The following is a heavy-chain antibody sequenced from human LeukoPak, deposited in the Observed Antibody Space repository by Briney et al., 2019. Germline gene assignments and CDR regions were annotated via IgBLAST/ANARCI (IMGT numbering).Heavy chain of an antibody. Sequence: PGGSLRLSCATSGFSFSDYTMSWVRQAPGKGLEWVSYISSSSSTIYYADSVKGRFTISRDNAKNSLYLQMNSLRDEDTAVYYCARDNRIVLMVYAKWHGMDVWGQGTTVTVSS. J-gene: IGHJ6*02. V-gene: IGHV3-48*02. CDR2: ISSSSSTI. CDR1: GFSFSDYT. CDR3: ARDNRIVLMVYAKWHGMDV. D-gene: IGHD2-8*01.